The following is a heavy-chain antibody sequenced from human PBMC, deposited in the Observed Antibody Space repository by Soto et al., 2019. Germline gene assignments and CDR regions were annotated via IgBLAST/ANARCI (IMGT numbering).Heavy chain of an antibody. CDR3: ARDWKGYTTVTTDYYYGLDV. V-gene: IGHV4-4*02. CDR2: IYHSGST. Sequence: PSETLSLTCAVSGGSISSSNWWSWVRQPPGKGLEWIGEIYHSGSTNYNPSLKSRVTISVDKSKNQFSLKLSSVTAADTAVYYCARDWKGYTTVTTDYYYGLDVWGQGTTVTSP. CDR1: GGSISSSNW. D-gene: IGHD4-4*01. J-gene: IGHJ6*02.